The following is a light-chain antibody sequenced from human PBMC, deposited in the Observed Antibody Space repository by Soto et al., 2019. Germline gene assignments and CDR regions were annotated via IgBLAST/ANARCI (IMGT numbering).Light chain of an antibody. CDR3: SSYTTSNTRQIV. Sequence: QPVLTRPASGNSVAVDWRTIFYTKTSSDVGGYNYVSWYQHHPGKAPKLMIFDVSNRPSGVSNRFSGSKSGNTASLTISGLQPEDEADYYCSSYTTSNTRQIVFGTGTKVTVL. CDR2: DVS. J-gene: IGLJ1*01. V-gene: IGLV2-14*03. CDR1: SSDVGGYNY.